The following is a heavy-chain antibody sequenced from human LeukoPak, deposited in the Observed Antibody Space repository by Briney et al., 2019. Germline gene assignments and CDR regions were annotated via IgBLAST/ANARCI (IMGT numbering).Heavy chain of an antibody. Sequence: ASVKVSCKASGYTFTSYGISWVRQAPGQGLEWMGWISAYKGNTNYAQKLRGRVTMTTDTSTSTAYMELRSLRSVDTAVYYCARDQDSSGYYPPVGDYWGQGTLVTVSS. V-gene: IGHV1-18*01. J-gene: IGHJ4*02. CDR2: ISAYKGNT. CDR1: GYTFTSYG. CDR3: ARDQDSSGYYPPVGDY. D-gene: IGHD3-22*01.